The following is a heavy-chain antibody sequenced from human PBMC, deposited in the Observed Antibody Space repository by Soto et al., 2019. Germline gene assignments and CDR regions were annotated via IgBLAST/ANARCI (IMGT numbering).Heavy chain of an antibody. V-gene: IGHV3-15*01. D-gene: IGHD2-2*03. CDR1: GFTFSNAW. CDR3: TKDHGWRDYYYYGMDV. J-gene: IGHJ6*02. CDR2: IKSKTDGGTT. Sequence: GSLRLSCAASGFTFSNAWMSWVRQAPGKGLEWVGRIKSKTDGGTTDYAAPVKGRFTISRDDSKNTLYLQMNSLKTEDTAVYYCTKDHGWRDYYYYGMDVWGQGTTVTVSS.